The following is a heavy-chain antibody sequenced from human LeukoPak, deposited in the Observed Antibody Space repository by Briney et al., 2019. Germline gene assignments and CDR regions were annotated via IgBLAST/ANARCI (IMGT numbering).Heavy chain of an antibody. V-gene: IGHV4-61*02. J-gene: IGHJ5*02. CDR1: AGSISSGSYY. D-gene: IGHD3-22*01. CDR2: IYTSGST. CDR3: ATQSGSGYYPSSFDP. Sequence: SETLPLTCTASAGSISSGSYYWSWIRPPAGNGLEWIGRIYTSGSTNYNPSLKSRVTISVDTSKNQFSLKLSSVTAADTAVYYCATQSGSGYYPSSFDPWGQGTLVTVSS.